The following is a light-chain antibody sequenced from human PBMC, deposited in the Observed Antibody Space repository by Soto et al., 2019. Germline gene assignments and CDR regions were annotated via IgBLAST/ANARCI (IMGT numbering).Light chain of an antibody. CDR3: AAWDDSLSGYV. CDR1: TSNIGSNT. J-gene: IGLJ1*01. CDR2: SNN. V-gene: IGLV1-44*01. Sequence: QSVLTQPPSASGTPEQRVTISCSGSTSNIGSNTVNWYQQLPGTAPKLLIYSNNQRPSGVPDRFSGSKSGTSASLAISGLQSEDEADYYCAAWDDSLSGYVFGTGTKVTVL.